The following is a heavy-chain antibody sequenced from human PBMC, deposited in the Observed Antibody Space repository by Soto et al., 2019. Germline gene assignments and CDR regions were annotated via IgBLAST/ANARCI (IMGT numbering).Heavy chain of an antibody. CDR2: ISYDGSNK. CDR1: GFTFSSSG. CDR3: ATDFSGWYGSSEYGF. Sequence: QVQLVESGGGVVQPGRSLRLSCAASGFTFSSSGIHWVRQAPGKGLEWVAVISYDGSNKYYVDSVKGRFTISRDNSKNTLYLQMTSLRAEDTAVYYCATDFSGWYGSSEYGFWGQGTMVTVSS. V-gene: IGHV3-30*03. J-gene: IGHJ4*02. D-gene: IGHD6-19*01.